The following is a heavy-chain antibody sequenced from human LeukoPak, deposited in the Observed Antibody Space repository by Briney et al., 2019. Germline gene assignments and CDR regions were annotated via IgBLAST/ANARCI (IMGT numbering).Heavy chain of an antibody. CDR1: RFTFYSYG. Sequence: GGSLTLSCAACRFTFYSYGVRWPPRARGKGREGVANIKQDGSEKYYVDSVKGRFTISRDNAKNSLYLQMNSLRAEDTAVYYCASSYSSGWYYSYWGQGTLVTVSS. D-gene: IGHD6-19*01. J-gene: IGHJ4*02. V-gene: IGHV3-7*01. CDR3: ASSYSSGWYYSY. CDR2: IKQDGSEK.